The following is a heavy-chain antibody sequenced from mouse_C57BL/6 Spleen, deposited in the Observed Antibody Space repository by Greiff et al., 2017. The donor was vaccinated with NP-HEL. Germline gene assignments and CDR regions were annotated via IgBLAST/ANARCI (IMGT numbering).Heavy chain of an antibody. CDR1: GYTFTEYT. V-gene: IGHV1-62-2*01. D-gene: IGHD1-1*01. CDR2: FYPGSGSI. J-gene: IGHJ1*03. Sequence: VKLVESGAELVKPGASVKLSCKASGYTFTEYTIHWVKQRSGQGLEWIGWFYPGSGSIKYNEKFKDKATLTADKSSSTVYMELSRLTSEDSAVYFCARHEEITTVVATRYFDVWGTGTTVTVSS. CDR3: ARHEEITTVVATRYFDV.